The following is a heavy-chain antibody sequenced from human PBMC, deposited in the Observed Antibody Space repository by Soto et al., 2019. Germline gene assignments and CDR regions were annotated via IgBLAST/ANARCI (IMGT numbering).Heavy chain of an antibody. V-gene: IGHV3-33*01. J-gene: IGHJ5*02. Sequence: QVQLVESGGGVVQPGRSLRLSCAASGFTFSSYGMHWVRQAPGKGLEWVAVIWYDGSNKYYADSVKGRFTISRDNSKNTLYLQMNSLRAEDTAVYYCARDDKDPFGESLLDPWGQGTLVTVSS. CDR1: GFTFSSYG. D-gene: IGHD3-10*01. CDR2: IWYDGSNK. CDR3: ARDDKDPFGESLLDP.